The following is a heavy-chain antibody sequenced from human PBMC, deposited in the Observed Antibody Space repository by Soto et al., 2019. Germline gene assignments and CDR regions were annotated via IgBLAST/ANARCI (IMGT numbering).Heavy chain of an antibody. CDR3: ARGSSTTPTSYGYLAY. Sequence: GGFLRLSCAASGFVFKDYAISWVRQAPGKGLEWVSGISASGGRTYYADSVKGRLSVSRDNSNNTVFLQINRLRDEDTAIYYCARGSSTTPTSYGYLAYWGQGTLVTVSS. D-gene: IGHD1-1*01. CDR1: GFVFKDYA. CDR2: ISASGGRT. V-gene: IGHV3-23*01. J-gene: IGHJ4*02.